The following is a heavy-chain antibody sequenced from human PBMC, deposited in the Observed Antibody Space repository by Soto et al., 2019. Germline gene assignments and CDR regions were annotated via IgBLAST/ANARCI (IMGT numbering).Heavy chain of an antibody. D-gene: IGHD1-26*01. CDR3: ASGELLGPWDS. J-gene: IGHJ4*02. CDR2: IIPIFGTA. CDR1: GGTFSSYA. V-gene: IGHV1-69*12. Sequence: QVQLVQSGAEVKKPGSSVKVSCKASGGTFSSYAISWVRQAPGQGLEWMGGIIPIFGTANYAQKFQGRVNITADEPKSTADMELSSRRAEDTAVYCCASGELLGPWDSWGQGTLVTVSS.